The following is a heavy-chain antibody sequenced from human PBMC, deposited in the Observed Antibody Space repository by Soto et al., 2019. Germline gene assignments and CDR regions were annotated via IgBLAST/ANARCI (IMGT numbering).Heavy chain of an antibody. Sequence: GGSLRLSCAASGFTFSSYGMHWVRQAPGKGLEWVAVISYDGSNKYYADSVKGRFTISRDNSKNTLYLQMNSLRAEDTAVYYCAKGGSRRSGYYYGMDVWGQGTTVTV. CDR1: GFTFSSYG. CDR2: ISYDGSNK. D-gene: IGHD3-3*01. CDR3: AKGGSRRSGYYYGMDV. V-gene: IGHV3-30*18. J-gene: IGHJ6*02.